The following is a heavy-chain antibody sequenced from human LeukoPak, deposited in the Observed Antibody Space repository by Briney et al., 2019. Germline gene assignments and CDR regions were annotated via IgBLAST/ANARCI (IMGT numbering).Heavy chain of an antibody. Sequence: PSETLSLTCAVYGGSFSGYYWSWIRQPPGKGLEWIGEINHSGSTNYNPSLKSRVTISVDTSKNQFSLKLSSVTAADTAVYYCARGHARCSGGSCYSYSYYYYGMDVWGQGTAVTVSS. V-gene: IGHV4-34*01. J-gene: IGHJ6*02. CDR1: GGSFSGYY. CDR3: ARGHARCSGGSCYSYSYYYYGMDV. D-gene: IGHD2-15*01. CDR2: INHSGST.